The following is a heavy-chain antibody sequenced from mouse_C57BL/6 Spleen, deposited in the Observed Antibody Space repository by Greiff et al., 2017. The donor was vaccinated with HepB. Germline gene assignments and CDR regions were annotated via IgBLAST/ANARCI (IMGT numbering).Heavy chain of an antibody. CDR2: IDPSDSYT. D-gene: IGHD1-1*01. CDR3: ARRGSTVVAHY. J-gene: IGHJ2*01. V-gene: IGHV1-69*01. CDR1: GYTFTSYW. Sequence: QVQLQQPGAELVMPGASVKLSCKASGYTFTSYWMHWVKQRPGQGLEWIGEIDPSDSYTNYNQKFKGKSTLTVDKSSSTAYMQLSSLTSEDSAVYYWARRGSTVVAHYWGQGTTLTVSS.